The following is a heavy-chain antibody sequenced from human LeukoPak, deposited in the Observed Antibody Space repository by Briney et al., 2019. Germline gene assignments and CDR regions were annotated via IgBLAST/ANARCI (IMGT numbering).Heavy chain of an antibody. CDR3: ARGHHDYGGLYYFDY. CDR2: IKQDGSEK. J-gene: IGHJ4*02. D-gene: IGHD4-23*01. V-gene: IGHV3-7*03. Sequence: GGSLRLSCAASGFTFSSYWMSWVRQAPGKGLEWVANIKQDGSEKNYVDSVKGRFTISRDKAKNSLYLQMNSLRAEDTAVYYCARGHHDYGGLYYFDYCGQGTLVTVSS. CDR1: GFTFSSYW.